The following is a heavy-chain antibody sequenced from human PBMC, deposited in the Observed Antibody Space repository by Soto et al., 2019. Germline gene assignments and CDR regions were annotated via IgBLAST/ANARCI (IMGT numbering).Heavy chain of an antibody. V-gene: IGHV3-30*18. CDR2: ISYDGSNK. J-gene: IGHJ6*02. CDR1: GFTFSSYG. CDR3: VKDGSTGWPYYYGMDV. Sequence: QVQLVESGGGVVQPGRSLRLSSAASGFTFSSYGMHWVRRAPGKGLEWVAVISYDGSNKYYADSVKGRFTISRDNSKNTLYLQMSSLRAEDTAVYDCVKDGSTGWPYYYGMDVWGQGTTVTVSS. D-gene: IGHD6-19*01.